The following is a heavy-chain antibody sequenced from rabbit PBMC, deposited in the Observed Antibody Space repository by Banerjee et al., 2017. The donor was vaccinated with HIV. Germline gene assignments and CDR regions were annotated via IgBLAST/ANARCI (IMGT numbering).Heavy chain of an antibody. D-gene: IGHD1-1*01. CDR3: ARDRYYVYYGMDL. CDR2: IDVLSSGST. J-gene: IGHJ6*01. V-gene: IGHV1S45*01. CDR1: GLDFSSSYW. Sequence: QEQLEESGGDLVKPGASLTLTCTASGLDFSSSYWICWVRQAPGKGLEWSACIDVLSSGSTYYASWAKGRFTVSKTSSTTVTLQMTSLTAADTATYFCARDRYYVYYGMDLWGQGTLVTVS.